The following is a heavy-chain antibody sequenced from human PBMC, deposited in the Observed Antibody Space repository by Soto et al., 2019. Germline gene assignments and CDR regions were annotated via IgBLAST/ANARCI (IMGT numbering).Heavy chain of an antibody. CDR1: GFTFSSYS. CDR2: ISSSSSTI. J-gene: IGHJ3*02. V-gene: IGHV3-48*01. D-gene: IGHD2-15*01. CDR3: ARGCSGGSCYLSAFDI. Sequence: GGSLRLSCAASGFTFSSYSMNWVRQAPGKGLVWVSYISSSSSTIYYADSVKGRFTISRDNAKNSLYLQMNSLRAEDTAVYYCARGCSGGSCYLSAFDIWGQGTMVTVSS.